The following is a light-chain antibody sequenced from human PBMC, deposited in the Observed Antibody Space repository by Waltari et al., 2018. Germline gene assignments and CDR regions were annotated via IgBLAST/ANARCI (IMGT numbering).Light chain of an antibody. CDR1: QSISSY. CDR2: AAS. V-gene: IGKV1-39*01. Sequence: DIQMPQSPSSLSASVGDSVTLTCRASQSISSYLNWYQQKPGKAPKLLIYAASSLQSGVPSRFSGSGSGTDFTLTISSLQPEDFATYYCQQSYSTPGTFGQGTKLEIK. J-gene: IGKJ2*02. CDR3: QQSYSTPGT.